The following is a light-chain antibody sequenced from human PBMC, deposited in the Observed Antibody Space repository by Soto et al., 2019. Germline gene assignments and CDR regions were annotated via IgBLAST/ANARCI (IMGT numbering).Light chain of an antibody. V-gene: IGKV3-20*01. J-gene: IGKJ1*01. Sequence: EIVLTQSPGTLSLSRGERATLSCRASQSVSSGALAWYQQKHGQAPRLLIYGASTRATGISDRFSGSGSGTDFTLTISRLEPEDFAVYYCQHCGGSSTFGQGTKVEIK. CDR3: QHCGGSST. CDR1: QSVSSGA. CDR2: GAS.